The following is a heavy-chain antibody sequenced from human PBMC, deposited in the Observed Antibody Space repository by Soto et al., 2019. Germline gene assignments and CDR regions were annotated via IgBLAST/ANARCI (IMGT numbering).Heavy chain of an antibody. CDR1: GGPISSGGYY. CDR3: ARGGGRTYYDFWSGYYLGAFDI. J-gene: IGHJ3*02. CDR2: IYYSGST. Sequence: SETLSLTCTVSGGPISSGGYYWSWIRQHPGKGLEWIGYIYYSGSTYYNPSLKSRVTISVDTSKNQFSLKLSSVTAADTAVYYCARGGGRTYYDFWSGYYLGAFDIWGQGTMVTVSS. V-gene: IGHV4-31*03. D-gene: IGHD3-3*01.